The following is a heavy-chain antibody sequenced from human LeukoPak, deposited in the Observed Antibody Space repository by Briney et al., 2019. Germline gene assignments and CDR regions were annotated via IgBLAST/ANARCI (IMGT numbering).Heavy chain of an antibody. D-gene: IGHD3-3*01. V-gene: IGHV3-30*02. CDR3: AKDRALRFLEWLLFDY. J-gene: IGHJ4*02. CDR1: GFTFSNYG. Sequence: GGSLRLSCAASGFTFSNYGMHWVRQAPGKGLEWVAFIRYDGSDKYYVDSVKGRFTISRDNSKNTLYLQMNSLRAEDAAVYYCAKDRALRFLEWLLFDYWGQGTLVTVSS. CDR2: IRYDGSDK.